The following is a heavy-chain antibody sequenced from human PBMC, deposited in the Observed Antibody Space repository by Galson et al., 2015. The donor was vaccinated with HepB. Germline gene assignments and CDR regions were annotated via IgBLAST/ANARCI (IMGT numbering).Heavy chain of an antibody. CDR1: GFIFSNHG. CDR3: GRGPYSSGHDYYFDY. J-gene: IGHJ4*02. D-gene: IGHD6-19*01. Sequence: SLRLSCAASGFIFSNHGMHRVRQAPGKGLERVAYIWYDGNNQDYADSVKGRFTISRGNAKNSLYLQMNSLRDEDTAVYYCGRGPYSSGHDYYFDYWGQGTLVTVSS. CDR2: IWYDGNNQ. V-gene: IGHV3-33*01.